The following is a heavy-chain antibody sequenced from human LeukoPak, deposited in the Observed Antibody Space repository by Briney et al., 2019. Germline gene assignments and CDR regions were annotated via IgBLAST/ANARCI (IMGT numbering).Heavy chain of an antibody. CDR3: AKGAAAGLVDWFDP. Sequence: GGSLRLSCAASGFISSNYALMWVRQAPGKGLEWVSSITGGGDETFYADSVKGRFSLSRDNSKNMLYLQMYSLGAEDTAMYYCAKGAAAGLVDWFDPWGQGTLVTVSS. CDR1: GFISSNYA. J-gene: IGHJ5*02. CDR2: ITGGGDET. D-gene: IGHD6-13*01. V-gene: IGHV3-23*01.